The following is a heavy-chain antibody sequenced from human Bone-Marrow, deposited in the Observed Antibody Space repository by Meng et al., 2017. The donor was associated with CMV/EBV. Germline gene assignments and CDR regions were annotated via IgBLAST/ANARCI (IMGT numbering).Heavy chain of an antibody. Sequence: SAKVSCKAPGGTFSSYTISWVRQAPGEGLEWMGRIIPILGIANYAQKFQGRVTITADKSTSTAYMERSSLRSEDTAVYYCARAEVYVWGSCRYDWFDPWAQGTLVTVSS. CDR1: GGTFSSYT. D-gene: IGHD3-16*02. V-gene: IGHV1-69*02. J-gene: IGHJ5*02. CDR3: ARAEVYVWGSCRYDWFDP. CDR2: IIPILGIA.